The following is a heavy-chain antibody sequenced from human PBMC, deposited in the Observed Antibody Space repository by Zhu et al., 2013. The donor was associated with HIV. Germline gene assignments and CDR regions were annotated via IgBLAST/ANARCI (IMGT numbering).Heavy chain of an antibody. CDR1: GYTFTSYG. CDR2: ISAYNGNT. V-gene: IGHV1-18*01. D-gene: IGHD6-13*01. CDR3: ARDWVPGYSSSWYVPGGMDV. Sequence: QVQLVQSGAEVKKPGASVKVSCKASGYTFTSYGISWVRQAPGQGLEWMGWISAYNGNTNYAQKLQGRVTMTTDTSTSTAYMELRSLRSDDTAVYYCARDWVPGYSSSWYVPGGMDVWGQGTTVTVSS. J-gene: IGHJ6*02.